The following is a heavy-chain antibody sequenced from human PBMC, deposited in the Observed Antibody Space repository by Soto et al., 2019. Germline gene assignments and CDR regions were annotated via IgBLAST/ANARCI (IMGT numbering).Heavy chain of an antibody. Sequence: EVQLLESGGGLVQPAGSLRLSCAASGFTFSVYTMSWFRQAPGRGLEWVSSIYGNGRSTFYSTSVKGRFTITRDNSGNTVYLQMSSLRVEDTAIYYRAKDFTPDSRWDIDYWGRGSLVAVSS. CDR3: AKDFTPDSRWDIDY. J-gene: IGHJ4*02. V-gene: IGHV3-23*01. CDR2: IYGNGRST. CDR1: GFTFSVYT. D-gene: IGHD1-26*01.